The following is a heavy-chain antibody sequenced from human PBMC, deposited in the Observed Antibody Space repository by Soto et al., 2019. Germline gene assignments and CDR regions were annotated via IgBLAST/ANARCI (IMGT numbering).Heavy chain of an antibody. J-gene: IGHJ4*02. V-gene: IGHV1-18*01. Sequence: QVQLVQSGAEVKKPGASVKVSCKASGYTFTSYGISWVRQAPGQGLEWMGWISAYNGNTNYAQKLQGRVTMTTDTSTSTAXMEXRXLXSXXTXXXXXAXXLXXXXXXXXXXXXFDXXGQGTLVTVSS. CDR3: AXXLXXXXXXXXXXXXFDX. CDR1: GYTFTSYG. CDR2: ISAYNGNT.